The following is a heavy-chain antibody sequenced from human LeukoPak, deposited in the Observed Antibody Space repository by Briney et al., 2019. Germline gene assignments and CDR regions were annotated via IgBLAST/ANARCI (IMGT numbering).Heavy chain of an antibody. V-gene: IGHV3-23*01. Sequence: GGSLRLSCAASGFTFSISAMSWVRQAQGKRLEWVSAISGSGGNTYFADPVKGRFTISRDNSKNTLYLQMNSLRAEDTAVYYCAKGPWLAYPYYFDYWGQGTLVTVSS. CDR3: AKGPWLAYPYYFDY. CDR1: GFTFSISA. D-gene: IGHD6-19*01. CDR2: ISGSGGNT. J-gene: IGHJ4*02.